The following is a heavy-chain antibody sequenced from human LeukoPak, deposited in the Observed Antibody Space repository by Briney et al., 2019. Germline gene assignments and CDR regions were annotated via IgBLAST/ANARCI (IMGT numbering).Heavy chain of an antibody. CDR2: ISGSGGST. V-gene: IGHV3-23*01. J-gene: IGHJ3*02. Sequence: PGGSLRLSCAASGFTFSSYAMSWVRQAPGKGLEWVSAISGSGGSTYYADSVKGRFTISRDNSKNTLYLQMNSLRAEDTAVYYCAKSAGYDILRRRVPFDIWGQGTMVTVSS. CDR3: AKSAGYDILRRRVPFDI. CDR1: GFTFSSYA. D-gene: IGHD3-9*01.